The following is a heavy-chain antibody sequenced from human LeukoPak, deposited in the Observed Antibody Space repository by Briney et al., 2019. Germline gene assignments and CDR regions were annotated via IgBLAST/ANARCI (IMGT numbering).Heavy chain of an antibody. D-gene: IGHD3-3*01. CDR3: ARGLSYYDFWSGRNNLWFDS. V-gene: IGHV4-34*01. J-gene: IGHJ5*01. CDR2: INDSGST. Sequence: PSETLSLTCAVYGGSFSGYYWSWIRQPPGKGLEWIGEINDSGSTNYNPSLKSRVTISVDTSKNQFSLKLSSVTAADTAVYYCARGLSYYDFWSGRNNLWFDSWGQGTLVTVSS. CDR1: GGSFSGYY.